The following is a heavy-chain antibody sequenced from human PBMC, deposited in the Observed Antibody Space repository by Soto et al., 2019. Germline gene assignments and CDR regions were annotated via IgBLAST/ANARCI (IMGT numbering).Heavy chain of an antibody. CDR3: TERGKYDNRVFDY. V-gene: IGHV3-48*04. Sequence: GGSLRLSCAASGFTFSSYSMNWVRQAPGKGLEWVSYISSSCSTIYYADSVKGRFTISRDNAKNSLYLQMNSLRAEDTAVYYCTERGKYDNRVFDYWSQGTLVTVSS. J-gene: IGHJ4*02. CDR2: ISSSCSTI. D-gene: IGHD3-22*01. CDR1: GFTFSSYS.